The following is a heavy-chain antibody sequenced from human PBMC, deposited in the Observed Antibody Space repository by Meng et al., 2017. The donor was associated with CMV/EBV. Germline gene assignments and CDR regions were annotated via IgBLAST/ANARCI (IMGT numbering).Heavy chain of an antibody. J-gene: IGHJ4*02. D-gene: IGHD3-10*01. Sequence: TFRSYAMNWVRQAPGKGLEWVTIISYDGSNKYYADSVKGRFTSSRDNSNNTLYLQMNSLRAEDTAVYYCARLTYGSGSYYPAVGFDYWGQGTLVTVSS. CDR2: ISYDGSNK. CDR3: ARLTYGSGSYYPAVGFDY. V-gene: IGHV3-30*04. CDR1: TFRSYA.